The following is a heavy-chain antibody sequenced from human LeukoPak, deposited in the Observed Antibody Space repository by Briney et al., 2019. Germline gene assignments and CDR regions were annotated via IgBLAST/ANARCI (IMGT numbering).Heavy chain of an antibody. CDR3: ARHSATVTTDWFDP. D-gene: IGHD4-17*01. CDR1: GGSISSSSYY. CDR2: IYYSGST. Sequence: SETLSLTCTVSGGSISSSSYYWGWIRQPPGKGLEWIGSIYYSGSTYYNPSLKSRVTISVDTSKNQFSLKLSSVTAADTAVYYCARHSATVTTDWFDPWGQGTLVTVSS. V-gene: IGHV4-39*01. J-gene: IGHJ5*02.